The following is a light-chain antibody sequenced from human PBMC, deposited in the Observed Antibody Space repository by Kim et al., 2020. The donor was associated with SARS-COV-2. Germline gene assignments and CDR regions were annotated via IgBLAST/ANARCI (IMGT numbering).Light chain of an antibody. CDR1: SSDVGAYNR. CDR2: EVA. V-gene: IGLV2-18*02. Sequence: QSALTQPASVSGSPGQSVTISCTGTSSDVGAYNRVSWYQQPPGTAPKLIIYEVANRPSGVPDRFSGSKSDNTASLTISGLQAEDEAHYYCSSFTTSSTLVFGRGTQLTVL. CDR3: SSFTTSSTLV. J-gene: IGLJ2*01.